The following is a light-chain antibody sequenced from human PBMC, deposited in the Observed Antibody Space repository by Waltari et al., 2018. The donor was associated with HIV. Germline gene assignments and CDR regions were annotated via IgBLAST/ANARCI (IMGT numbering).Light chain of an antibody. Sequence: QSVLTQPPSVSGAPGQRVTISCTGSSSNTGAGYDVHWYQQLPGTAPKLLIYGNNNRPSGVPDLFSGSKSGTSVSLAITGLQAEDEADYFCQSYDSRLRAVVFGGGTKLTVL. V-gene: IGLV1-40*01. CDR2: GNN. CDR1: SSNTGAGYD. CDR3: QSYDSRLRAVV. J-gene: IGLJ2*01.